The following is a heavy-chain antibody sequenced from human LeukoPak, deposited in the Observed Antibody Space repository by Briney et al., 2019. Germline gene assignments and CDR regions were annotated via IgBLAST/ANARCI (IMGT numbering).Heavy chain of an antibody. J-gene: IGHJ4*02. CDR3: AKDSIPAATPPAPFDY. D-gene: IGHD2-2*01. CDR1: GFTFSSYA. CDR2: ISGSGGST. V-gene: IGHV3-23*01. Sequence: PGGSLRLSCAASGFTFSSYAVSWVRQAPGKGLEWVSAISGSGGSTYYADSVKGRFTISRDNSKNTLYLQMHSLRAEDTAVYYCAKDSIPAATPPAPFDYWGQGTLVTVSS.